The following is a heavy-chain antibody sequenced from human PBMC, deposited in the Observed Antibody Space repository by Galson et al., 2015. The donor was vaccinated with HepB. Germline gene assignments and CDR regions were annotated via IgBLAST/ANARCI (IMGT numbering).Heavy chain of an antibody. CDR2: ISWNSGSI. V-gene: IGHV3-9*01. D-gene: IGHD1-1*01. CDR3: AKASGSNDRTSDFDY. CDR1: GFTFDDYA. J-gene: IGHJ4*02. Sequence: LRLSCAASGFTFDDYAMHWVRQGPGKGLEWVSGISWNSGSIGYADSVKGRFTISRDNAKNSLYLQMNSLRTEDTALYYCAKASGSNDRTSDFDYWGQGT.